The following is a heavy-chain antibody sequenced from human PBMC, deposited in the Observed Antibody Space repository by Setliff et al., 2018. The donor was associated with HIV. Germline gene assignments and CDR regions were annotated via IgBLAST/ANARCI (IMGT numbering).Heavy chain of an antibody. D-gene: IGHD1-1*01. CDR3: ARVVVSGYDDALDI. CDR2: INHSGST. J-gene: IGHJ3*02. Sequence: SETLSLTCAVYGGSFSGYYWSWIRQPPGKGLEWIGEINHSGSTNYNLSLKSRVTISVDTSKNQFSLKLSSVTAADTAVYYCARVVVSGYDDALDIWGQGTMVTVSS. V-gene: IGHV4-34*01. CDR1: GGSFSGYY.